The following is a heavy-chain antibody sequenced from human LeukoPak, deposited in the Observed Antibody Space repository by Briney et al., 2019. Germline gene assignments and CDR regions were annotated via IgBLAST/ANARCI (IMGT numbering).Heavy chain of an antibody. V-gene: IGHV3-64*01. CDR3: ARDGIATNDY. J-gene: IGHJ4*02. D-gene: IGHD5-24*01. CDR2: ISGNGGNT. CDR1: GFTFRTYA. Sequence: GGSLRLSCAASGFTFRTYAMQWVRQAPEKGPEYVSGISGNGGNTYYANSVEGRFTISRDNSKNTLYLQMGSLRAEDTAVYYCARDGIATNDYWGQGILVTVSS.